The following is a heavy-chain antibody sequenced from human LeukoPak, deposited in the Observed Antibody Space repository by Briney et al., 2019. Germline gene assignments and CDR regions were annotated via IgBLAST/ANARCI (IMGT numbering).Heavy chain of an antibody. Sequence: SETLSLTCTVSGGSISSSSYYWGWIRQPPGKGLEWIGSIYYSGSTYYNPSLKSRVTISVDTSKNQFSLKLSSVTAADTAVYYCARQPRPEYYDFWSGTRGDAFDIWGQGTMVTVSS. D-gene: IGHD3-3*01. J-gene: IGHJ3*02. V-gene: IGHV4-39*01. CDR3: ARQPRPEYYDFWSGTRGDAFDI. CDR1: GGSISSSSYY. CDR2: IYYSGST.